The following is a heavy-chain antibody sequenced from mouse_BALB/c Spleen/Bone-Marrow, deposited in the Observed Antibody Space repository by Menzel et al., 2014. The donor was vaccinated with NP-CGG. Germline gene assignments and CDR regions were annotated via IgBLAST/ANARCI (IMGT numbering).Heavy chain of an antibody. CDR1: GFSLTSYG. V-gene: IGHV2-5*01. J-gene: IGHJ4*01. D-gene: IGHD2-14*01. Sequence: VKLVESGPGLVQPSQSLSITCTVSGFSLTSYGLHWVRQSPGKGLEWLGVIWRGGSTDYNAAFMSRLSITKDNSKSQVFFKMNSLQADDTAIYYCAKIGTTTGAMDYWGQGTSVTVSS. CDR2: IWRGGST. CDR3: AKIGTTTGAMDY.